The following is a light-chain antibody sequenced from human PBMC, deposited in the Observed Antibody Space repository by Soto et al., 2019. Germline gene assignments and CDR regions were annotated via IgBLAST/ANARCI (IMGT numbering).Light chain of an antibody. CDR2: GAS. Sequence: EIVMTQSPATLSVSPGERATLSCRASQSVSSNLAWYQQKPGQAPRLLIYGASTRATGIPARFSVSGSRTEFTLTISSLQSEDFAVYYCQQYNNWPLTFGQGTRLEI. V-gene: IGKV3-15*01. CDR3: QQYNNWPLT. J-gene: IGKJ5*01. CDR1: QSVSSN.